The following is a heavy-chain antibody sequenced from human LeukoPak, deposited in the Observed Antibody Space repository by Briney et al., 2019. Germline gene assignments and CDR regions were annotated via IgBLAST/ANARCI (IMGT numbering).Heavy chain of an antibody. Sequence: SETLSLTCTVSGGSISGYYWSWIRQPPGKGLEWIGYIYYSGSTKYNPSLKSRVTMSVDTSKNQFSLKLSSVTAADTAFYYCARGGATVTPGLLWFDPWGQGTLVTVSS. CDR1: GGSISGYY. J-gene: IGHJ5*02. V-gene: IGHV4-59*01. CDR2: IYYSGST. CDR3: ARGGATVTPGLLWFDP. D-gene: IGHD4-17*01.